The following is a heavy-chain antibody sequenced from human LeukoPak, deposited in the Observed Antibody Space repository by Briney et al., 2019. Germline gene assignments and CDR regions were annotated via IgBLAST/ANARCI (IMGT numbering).Heavy chain of an antibody. CDR2: ISSNGGST. J-gene: IGHJ5*02. CDR3: ARFLRGERSLDP. Sequence: PGGSLRLSCAASGFTFSSYAMHWVRQAPGKGLEYVSAISSNGGSTYYANSVKGRFTISRDNSKNTLYLQMGSLRAEDMAVYYRARFLRGERSLDPWGQGTLVTVSS. CDR1: GFTFSSYA. D-gene: IGHD3-10*01. V-gene: IGHV3-64*01.